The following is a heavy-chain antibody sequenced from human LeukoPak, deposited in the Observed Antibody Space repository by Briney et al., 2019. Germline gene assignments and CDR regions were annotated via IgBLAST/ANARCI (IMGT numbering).Heavy chain of an antibody. D-gene: IGHD6-13*01. V-gene: IGHV1-2*02. CDR1: GYTFIGYY. CDR3: ARVGSSYSSSWHNDY. J-gene: IGHJ4*02. CDR2: MNPNSGGT. Sequence: ASVKVSCQASGYTFIGYYMHWVRQAPGQGLEWMGWMNPNSGGTNYAQKFQGRVSMTRDTSISTAYMELSGLRSDETAMYYCARVGSSYSSSWHNDYWGQGTLVTVSS.